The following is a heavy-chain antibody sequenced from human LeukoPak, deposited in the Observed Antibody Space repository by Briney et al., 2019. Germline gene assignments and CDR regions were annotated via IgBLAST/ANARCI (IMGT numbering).Heavy chain of an antibody. Sequence: GGSLRLSCAASGFTFSSNYMSWVRQAPGKGLEWVSVIYSGGSTYFADSVKGRFTLSRDNSKNTLYLQMNGLRAEDTAVYYCARDLPLRYWGQGTLVTVSS. CDR1: GFTFSSNY. V-gene: IGHV3-66*01. CDR2: IYSGGST. CDR3: ARDLPLRY. J-gene: IGHJ4*02.